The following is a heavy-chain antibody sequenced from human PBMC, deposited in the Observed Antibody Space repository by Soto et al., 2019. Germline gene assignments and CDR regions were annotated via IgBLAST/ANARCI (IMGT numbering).Heavy chain of an antibody. CDR3: AKSSSTVSTRDFDY. CDR1: GFSFSSYS. Sequence: PGGSLRLSCAASGFSFSSYSMNWVRQAPGKGLEWVSVVSASGVTTYYADSVRGRFTSSRDNSKNTVYLQMDSLRVDDTALYYCAKSSSTVSTRDFDYWGQGTLVTVSS. D-gene: IGHD1-1*01. V-gene: IGHV3-23*01. CDR2: VSASGVTT. J-gene: IGHJ4*02.